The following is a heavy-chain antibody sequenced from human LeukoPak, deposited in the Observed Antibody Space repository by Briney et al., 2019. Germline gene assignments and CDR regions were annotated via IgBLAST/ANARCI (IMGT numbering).Heavy chain of an antibody. CDR3: ARGVVVVTAARWVNWFDP. D-gene: IGHD2-21*02. CDR1: GFTFSSYG. V-gene: IGHV3-33*01. Sequence: GGSLRLSCAASGFTFSSYGMHWVRQAPGKGLEWVAVIWYDGSSKYYADSVKGRFTISRDNSKNTLYLQMNSLRAEDTAVYYCARGVVVVTAARWVNWFDPWGQGTLVTVSS. CDR2: IWYDGSSK. J-gene: IGHJ5*02.